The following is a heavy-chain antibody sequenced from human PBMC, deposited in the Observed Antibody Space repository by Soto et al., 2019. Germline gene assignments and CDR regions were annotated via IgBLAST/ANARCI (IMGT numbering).Heavy chain of an antibody. V-gene: IGHV4-34*01. J-gene: IGHJ6*02. CDR2: INHSGST. CDR3: ATLKGGYCTNGVCWTPYYYYGMDV. D-gene: IGHD2-8*01. CDR1: GGSFSGYY. Sequence: PSETLSLTCAVYGGSFSGYYWSWIRQPPGKGLEWIGEINHSGSTNYNPSLKSRVTISVDTSKNQFSLKLSSVTAADTAVYYCATLKGGYCTNGVCWTPYYYYGMDVWGQGTTVTVS.